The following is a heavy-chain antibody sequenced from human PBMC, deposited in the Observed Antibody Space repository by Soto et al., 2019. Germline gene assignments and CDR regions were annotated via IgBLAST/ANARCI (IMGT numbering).Heavy chain of an antibody. CDR3: GRGRSGELVVFY. V-gene: IGHV1-2*02. D-gene: IGHD1-7*01. CDR1: GYTFTGYY. Sequence: ASVKVSCKASGYTFTGYYIHWVRQAPGQGLEWMGEIGPNRGDTKYAQKFQGRVTMTRDTSISTVYMELSNLSPDDTAVYYCGRGRSGELVVFYWGQGTLVTVSS. CDR2: IGPNRGDT. J-gene: IGHJ4*02.